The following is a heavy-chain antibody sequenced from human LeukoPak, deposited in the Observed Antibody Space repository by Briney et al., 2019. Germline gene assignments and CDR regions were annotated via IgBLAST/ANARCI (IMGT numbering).Heavy chain of an antibody. V-gene: IGHV4-34*01. Sequence: SETLSLTCAVYGRSFSGYYWNWIRQSPGKGLQWIGEINHSGSTNYKPSLKSRVTLSVITSKNQFSLKVSSVTAADTAVYYCARGGVGDLVHLLENCGQGTLVTVSS. J-gene: IGHJ4*02. CDR3: ARGGVGDLVHLLEN. CDR1: GRSFSGYY. D-gene: IGHD1-1*01. CDR2: INHSGST.